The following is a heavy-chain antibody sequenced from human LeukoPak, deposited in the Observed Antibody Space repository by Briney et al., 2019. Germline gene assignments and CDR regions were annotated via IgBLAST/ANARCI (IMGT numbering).Heavy chain of an antibody. CDR1: GFTFSSYG. V-gene: IGHV3-7*01. CDR2: IKQDGTEK. D-gene: IGHD2-15*01. CDR3: ASVACSAVTCFGFLFFDY. Sequence: PGGSLRLSCAASGFTFSSYGMSWVRQAPGKGLEWVAHIKQDGTEKYYVDSVKGRFTISRDNAKNSLFLQMNSLRAEDTAVYYCASVACSAVTCFGFLFFDYWGQGTLVTVSS. J-gene: IGHJ4*02.